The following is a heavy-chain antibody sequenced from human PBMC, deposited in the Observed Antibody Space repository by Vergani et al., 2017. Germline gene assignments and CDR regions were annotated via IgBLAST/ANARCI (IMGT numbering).Heavy chain of an antibody. CDR3: ARGYSSTSGRAFDF. V-gene: IGHV3-48*01. D-gene: IGHD2-2*01. CDR1: GFDFSSYI. J-gene: IGHJ3*01. Sequence: QLVESGGGWVQPGGSLRLSCVVSGFDFSSYIMNWVRQAPGKGLEWVSFVSTGTKSQSYAESVKGRFTISRDSAKNSLYLQMDSLRAEDTAVYYCARGYSSTSGRAFDFWGQGTKVTVSS. CDR2: VSTGTKSQ.